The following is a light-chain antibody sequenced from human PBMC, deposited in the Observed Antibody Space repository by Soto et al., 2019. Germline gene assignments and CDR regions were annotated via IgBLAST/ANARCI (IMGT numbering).Light chain of an antibody. CDR2: EVS. CDR1: SSDVGSYNL. V-gene: IGLV2-23*02. Sequence: QPALTQPASVSGSPRQAITISCTGTSSDVGSYNLVSWYQQHPGKAPKLMIYEVSKRPSGVSNRFSGSKSGNTASLTISGLQAEDEADYYCCSYAGSSFYVFGTGTKVTVL. J-gene: IGLJ1*01. CDR3: CSYAGSSFYV.